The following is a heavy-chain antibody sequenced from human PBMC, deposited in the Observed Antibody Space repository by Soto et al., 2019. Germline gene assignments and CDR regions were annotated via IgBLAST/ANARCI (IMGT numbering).Heavy chain of an antibody. CDR2: IIPFFGTT. CDR3: STSVYCTFTTCYYYYGLDV. D-gene: IGHD2-8*01. CDR1: GGTFSSYS. V-gene: IGHV1-69*01. J-gene: IGHJ6*02. Sequence: QVQLVQSGAEVKKPGSSVKVSCKASGGTFSSYSINWVRQAPGQGLEWMVGIIPFFGTTSYAQKFQGRVTITADASTSTVYMELSSLTSEDTALYYCSTSVYCTFTTCYYYYGLDVWGQGTTVTVYS.